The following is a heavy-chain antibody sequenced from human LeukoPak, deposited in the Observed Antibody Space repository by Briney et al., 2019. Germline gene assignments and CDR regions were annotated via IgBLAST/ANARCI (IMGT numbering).Heavy chain of an antibody. CDR1: GGSISSSSYY. D-gene: IGHD5-18*01. CDR3: ARVVDTAMVPDY. Sequence: SETLSLTCTVSGGSISSSSYYWGWIRQPPGKGLEWIGSIYYSGSTYYNPSLKSRVTISVDTSKNQFSLKLSSVTAEDTAVYYCARVVDTAMVPDYWGQGTLVTVSS. CDR2: IYYSGST. V-gene: IGHV4-39*07. J-gene: IGHJ4*02.